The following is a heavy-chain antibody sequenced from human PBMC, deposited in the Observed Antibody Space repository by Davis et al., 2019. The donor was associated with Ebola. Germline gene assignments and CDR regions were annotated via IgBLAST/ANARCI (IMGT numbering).Heavy chain of an antibody. CDR1: GFSFSTYG. Sequence: GESLKISCAASGFSFSTYGMHWVRQAPGKGLEWLSVISGNGGYTHYADSAKGRFSIIRDNSKSILYMQMNGLRADDTAVYYCANIGSSTSKGPTDYWGQGTLVTVSS. V-gene: IGHV3-23*01. CDR2: ISGNGGYT. D-gene: IGHD4-11*01. J-gene: IGHJ4*02. CDR3: ANIGSSTSKGPTDY.